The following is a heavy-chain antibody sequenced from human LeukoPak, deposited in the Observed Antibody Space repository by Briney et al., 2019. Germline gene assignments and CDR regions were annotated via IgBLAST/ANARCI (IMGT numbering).Heavy chain of an antibody. D-gene: IGHD5-18*01. Sequence: GGSLRLSCAASGFTFSSYWMSWVRQAPGKGLEWVANIKQDGNEKYYVDSVKGRFTISRDNPKSSVYLQMNSLRAEDTAVYYCASGYTHGYLFDYWGQGTLVTVSS. CDR3: ASGYTHGYLFDY. CDR1: GFTFSSYW. J-gene: IGHJ4*02. V-gene: IGHV3-7*01. CDR2: IKQDGNEK.